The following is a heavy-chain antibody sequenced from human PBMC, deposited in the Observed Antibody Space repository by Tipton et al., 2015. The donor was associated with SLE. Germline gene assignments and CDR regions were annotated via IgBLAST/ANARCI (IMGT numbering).Heavy chain of an antibody. V-gene: IGHV4-59*12. Sequence: TLSLTCTISGGSFSRYYWNWVRQPPGKGLEWIGYIYYTGTTNYSPSLESRVAISMDTSKNQFSLKLTAVTAADTAVYYCARTLDALDIWGQGTMVTVSS. CDR2: IYYTGTT. J-gene: IGHJ3*02. CDR3: ARTLDALDI. CDR1: GGSFSRYY.